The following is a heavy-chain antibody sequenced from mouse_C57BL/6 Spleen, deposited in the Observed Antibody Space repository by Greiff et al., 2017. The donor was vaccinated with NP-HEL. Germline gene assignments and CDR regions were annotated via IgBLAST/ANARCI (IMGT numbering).Heavy chain of an antibody. CDR1: GFTFSDYG. J-gene: IGHJ2*01. Sequence: EVQGVESGGGLVKPGGSLKLSCAASGFTFSDYGMHWVRQAPEKGLEWVAYISSGSSTIYYADTVKGRFTISRDNAKNTRFLQMTILMSEDTAMYYCASDTVAPDYWGQGTTLTVSS. CDR3: ASDTVAPDY. V-gene: IGHV5-17*01. D-gene: IGHD1-1*01. CDR2: ISSGSSTI.